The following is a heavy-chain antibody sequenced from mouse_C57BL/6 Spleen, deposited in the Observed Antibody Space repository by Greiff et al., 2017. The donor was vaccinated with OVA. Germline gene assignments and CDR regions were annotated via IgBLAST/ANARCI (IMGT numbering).Heavy chain of an antibody. Sequence: EVQLQQSGPELVKPGASVKISCKASGYTFTDYYMNWVKQSHGKSLEWIGDINPNNGGTSYNQKFKGKATLTVDKSSSTAYMELRSLTSEDAAVYYCARWGDDFDYWGQGTTRTVSS. CDR2: INPNNGGT. CDR1: GYTFTDYY. V-gene: IGHV1-26*01. CDR3: ARWGDDFDY. D-gene: IGHD3-3*01. J-gene: IGHJ2*01.